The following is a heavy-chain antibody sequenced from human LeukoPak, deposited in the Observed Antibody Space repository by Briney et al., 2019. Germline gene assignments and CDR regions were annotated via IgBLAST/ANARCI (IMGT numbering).Heavy chain of an antibody. Sequence: SGTLSLTCTVSGGSISSHYWSWVRQPPGKGLERIGYVLDNVRTKDNPSLNSRFTLSADTSKNQFSLRLTSVTAADTAVYYCATIKRGNIFGFFDFWGQGILVTVSS. V-gene: IGHV4-59*11. CDR1: GGSISSHY. J-gene: IGHJ4*02. CDR2: VLDNVRT. CDR3: ATIKRGNIFGFFDF. D-gene: IGHD5-18*01.